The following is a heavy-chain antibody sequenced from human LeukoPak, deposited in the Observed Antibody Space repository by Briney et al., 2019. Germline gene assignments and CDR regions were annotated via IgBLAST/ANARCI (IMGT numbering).Heavy chain of an antibody. CDR2: INHNGNVN. V-gene: IGHV3-7*03. CDR1: GFTFSSYW. Sequence: GGSLRLSCAASGFTFSSYWMNWARQAPGKGLEWVASINHNGNVNYYVDSVKGRFTISRDNAKNSLYLQMSNLRAEDTAVYYCARGFEADSGSYLVDYWGQGTLVTVSS. D-gene: IGHD1-26*01. CDR3: ARGFEADSGSYLVDY. J-gene: IGHJ4*02.